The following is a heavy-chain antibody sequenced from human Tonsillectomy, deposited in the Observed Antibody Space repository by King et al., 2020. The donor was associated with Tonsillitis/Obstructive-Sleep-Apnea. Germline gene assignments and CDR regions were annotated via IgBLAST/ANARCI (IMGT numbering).Heavy chain of an antibody. J-gene: IGHJ4*02. V-gene: IGHV4-34*01. Sequence: VQLQQWGAGLLKPSETLSLTCAVYGGSFSGYYWSWIRQPPGKGLEWIGEINHSGSTNYNPSLKSRVTISVDTSKNQFSLKLSSVTAADTAVYYCARGPGVVPAAGALNYSNQSVGYWGQGTLVTVSS. CDR3: ARGPGVVPAAGALNYSNQSVGY. CDR2: INHSGST. D-gene: IGHD2-2*01. CDR1: GGSFSGYY.